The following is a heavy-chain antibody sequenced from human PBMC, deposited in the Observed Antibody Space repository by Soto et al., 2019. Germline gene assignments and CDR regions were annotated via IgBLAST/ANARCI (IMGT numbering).Heavy chain of an antibody. J-gene: IGHJ4*02. D-gene: IGHD3-22*01. CDR3: TTDPLFEVTMIVVVSGY. Sequence: GGSLRLSCAASGFTFSNAWMNWVRQAPGKGLEWVGRIKSKTDGGTTDYAAPVKGRFTISRDDSKNTLYLQMNSLKTEDTAVYYCTTDPLFEVTMIVVVSGYWGQGTLVTVSS. V-gene: IGHV3-15*07. CDR1: GFTFSNAW. CDR2: IKSKTDGGTT.